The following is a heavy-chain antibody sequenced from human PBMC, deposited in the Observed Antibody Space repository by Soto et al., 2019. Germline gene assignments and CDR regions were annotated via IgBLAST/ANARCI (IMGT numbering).Heavy chain of an antibody. Sequence: QVQLVQSGAEVKKPGASVKVSCKASGYTFTSYDINWVRQATGQGLEWMGWMNPNSGNTGYAQKFQGRVTMTRNTSIRTAYMERSSLRSEDTAVYYCARGAVILWFGELSMQFDYWGQGTLVTVSS. CDR2: MNPNSGNT. D-gene: IGHD3-10*01. J-gene: IGHJ4*02. CDR1: GYTFTSYD. CDR3: ARGAVILWFGELSMQFDY. V-gene: IGHV1-8*01.